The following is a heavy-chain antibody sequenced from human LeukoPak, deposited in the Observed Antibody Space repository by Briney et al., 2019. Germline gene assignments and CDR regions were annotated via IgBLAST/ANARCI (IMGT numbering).Heavy chain of an antibody. CDR2: DIPLLGIA. J-gene: IGHJ4*02. CDR3: ARAPGYYDSSGYLYYFDY. CDR1: GGTLRNYA. D-gene: IGHD3-22*01. Sequence: PVEVSLKGSGGTLRNYAFRLVRQAPGQGVEWVGRDIPLLGIANYAQKFQGRVTITADKSTSTAYMELSSLRSEDTAVYYCARAPGYYDSSGYLYYFDYWGQGTLVTVSS. V-gene: IGHV1-69*04.